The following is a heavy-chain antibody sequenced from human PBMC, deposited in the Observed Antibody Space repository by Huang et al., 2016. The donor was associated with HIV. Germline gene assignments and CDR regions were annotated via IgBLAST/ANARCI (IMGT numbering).Heavy chain of an antibody. CDR3: ARKQPTSYYYYMDV. CDR1: GFNFGGYS. J-gene: IGHJ6*03. CDR2: ISSRSTYK. V-gene: IGHV3-21*01. D-gene: IGHD1-1*01. Sequence: EVQLVESGGGLVKPGGSLRLSCAASGFNFGGYSMNWVRQAPGKGLDWVSTISSRSTYKYYAESVRGRFTVSRDNADNSLYLQVNSLRVDDTAVYYCARKQPTSYYYYMDVWGKGTTVTVSS.